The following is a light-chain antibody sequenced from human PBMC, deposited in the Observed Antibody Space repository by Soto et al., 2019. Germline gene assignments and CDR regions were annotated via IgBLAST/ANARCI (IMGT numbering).Light chain of an antibody. CDR1: QSVSNNY. CDR2: GAS. Sequence: EIVLTQSPGTLSLSPGERATLSCRASQSVSNNYLAWYQQKPGQAPRLLIYGASNRATGIPDRFSGSGSGTEFTLTIRRLEPEDFAVYYCQQYNNWPPITFGQGTRLEIK. CDR3: QQYNNWPPIT. V-gene: IGKV3-20*01. J-gene: IGKJ5*01.